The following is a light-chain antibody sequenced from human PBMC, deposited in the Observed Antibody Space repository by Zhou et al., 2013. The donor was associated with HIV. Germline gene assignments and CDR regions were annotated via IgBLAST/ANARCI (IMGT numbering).Light chain of an antibody. V-gene: IGKV1-8*01. CDR2: AAS. CDR1: QDISTY. J-gene: IGKJ3*01. Sequence: IRMTQSPSSFSASTGDRVTVSCRASQDISTYVAWYQQKLGKTPRLLIYAASTLQSGVPSRFSGTGSGTDFTLTISCLQSEDFATYYCQQSYTSPRFAFGPGTKV. CDR3: QQSYTSPRFA.